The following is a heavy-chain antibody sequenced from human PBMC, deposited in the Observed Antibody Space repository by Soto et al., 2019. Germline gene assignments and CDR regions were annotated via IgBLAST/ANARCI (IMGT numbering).Heavy chain of an antibody. D-gene: IGHD3-22*01. CDR3: ARAGYDSSGYYFYAMDV. CDR2: IGTAGDP. Sequence: PGGSLRLSCVASGFILSGYDMHWVRQATGEGLEWVSAIGTAGDPYYSGSVKGRFTISRGNAENSVYLQMNSLRAGDTAVYYCARAGYDSSGYYFYAMDVWGPGTTVTLSS. CDR1: GFILSGYD. V-gene: IGHV3-13*05. J-gene: IGHJ6*02.